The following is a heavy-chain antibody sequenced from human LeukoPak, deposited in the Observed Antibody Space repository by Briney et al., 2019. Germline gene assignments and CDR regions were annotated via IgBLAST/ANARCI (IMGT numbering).Heavy chain of an antibody. CDR3: AITYYYDSSGYERRGSMDV. CDR1: EGTFSSYA. J-gene: IGHJ6*02. V-gene: IGHV1-69*04. CDR2: IIPILGIA. Sequence: GASVKVSCKASEGTFSSYAISWVRQAPGQGLEWMGRIIPILGIANYAQKFQGRVTITADKSTSTAYMELSSLRSEDTAVYYCAITYYYDSSGYERRGSMDVWGQGTTVTVSS. D-gene: IGHD3-22*01.